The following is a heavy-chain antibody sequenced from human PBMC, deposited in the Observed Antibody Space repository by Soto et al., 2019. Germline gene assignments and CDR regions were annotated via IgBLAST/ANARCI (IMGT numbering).Heavy chain of an antibody. J-gene: IGHJ6*02. CDR1: GYTFTGYY. CDR2: INPNSGGT. D-gene: IGHD5-12*01. CDR3: ARDLVEGRGYEKTNAYYYYGMDV. Sequence: ASVKVSCKASGYTFTGYYMHWVRQAPGQGLEWMGWINPNSGGTNYAQKFQGWVTMTRDTSISTAYMELSRLRSDDTAVYYCARDLVEGRGYEKTNAYYYYGMDVWAQGTTVTVSS. V-gene: IGHV1-2*04.